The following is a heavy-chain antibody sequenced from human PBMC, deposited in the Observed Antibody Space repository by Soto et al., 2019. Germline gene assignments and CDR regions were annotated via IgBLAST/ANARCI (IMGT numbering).Heavy chain of an antibody. J-gene: IGHJ4*02. V-gene: IGHV2-5*01. Sequence: QITLKESGPTLVKPTQTLTLTCAFSGFSLSTSGVGVGWIRQPPGEALEWLAVIFWNDDKRYSPSVKSRLTITKDTTRNQVVLTMTNMDPVDTGTYYCARRGEQASQPFDSWGQGSLVTVS. CDR3: ARRGEQASQPFDS. CDR1: GFSLSTSGVG. CDR2: IFWNDDK. D-gene: IGHD2-21*01.